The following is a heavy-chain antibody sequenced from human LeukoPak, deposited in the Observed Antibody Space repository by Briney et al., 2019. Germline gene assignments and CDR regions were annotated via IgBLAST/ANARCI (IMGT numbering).Heavy chain of an antibody. D-gene: IGHD6-13*01. CDR2: ISSSGSTI. J-gene: IGHJ5*02. V-gene: IGHV3-11*01. CDR1: GFTFSDYY. CDR3: AKDPPSSTLANCFDP. Sequence: GGSLRLSCAASGFTFSDYYMSWIRQAPGKGLEWISYISSSGSTIYYADSVRGRFTISRDNAKNSLYLQMNSLRAEDTAVYYCAKDPPSSTLANCFDPWGQGTLVTVSS.